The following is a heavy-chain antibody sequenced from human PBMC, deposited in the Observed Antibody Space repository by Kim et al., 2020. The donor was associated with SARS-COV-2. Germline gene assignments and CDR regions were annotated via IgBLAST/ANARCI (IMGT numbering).Heavy chain of an antibody. Sequence: YGDPVKGRFTIAGDNAKNSLYLQMNSLTADDTAVYFCARDLTVSTRGFDYWGQGTLVTVSS. V-gene: IGHV3-7*03. D-gene: IGHD4-17*01. J-gene: IGHJ4*02. CDR3: ARDLTVSTRGFDY.